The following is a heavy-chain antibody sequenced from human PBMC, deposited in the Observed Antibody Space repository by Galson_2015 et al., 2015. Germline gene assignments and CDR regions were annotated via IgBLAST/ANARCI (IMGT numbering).Heavy chain of an antibody. Sequence: LSLTCTVSGGSISSSSYYWGWIRQPPGKGLEWIGSIYYSGSTYYNPSLKSRVTISVDTSKNQFSLKLSSVTAADTAVYYCASLYCSSTSCYEGGFDYWGQGTLVTVSS. CDR3: ASLYCSSTSCYEGGFDY. V-gene: IGHV4-39*01. J-gene: IGHJ4*02. D-gene: IGHD2-2*01. CDR1: GGSISSSSYY. CDR2: IYYSGST.